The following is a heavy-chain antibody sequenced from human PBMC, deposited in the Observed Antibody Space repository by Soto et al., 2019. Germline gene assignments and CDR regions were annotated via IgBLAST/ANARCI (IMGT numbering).Heavy chain of an antibody. J-gene: IGHJ6*03. CDR1: GGSFSGYY. D-gene: IGHD3-3*01. V-gene: IGHV4-34*01. CDR2: INHSGST. CDR3: ARAKRPPDFWSRMRYYYYMDV. Sequence: SETLSLTCAVYGGSFSGYYWSWIRQPPGKGLEWIGEINHSGSTNYNPSLKSRVTISVDTSKNQFSLKLSSVTAADTAVYYCARAKRPPDFWSRMRYYYYMDVWGKGTTVTVSS.